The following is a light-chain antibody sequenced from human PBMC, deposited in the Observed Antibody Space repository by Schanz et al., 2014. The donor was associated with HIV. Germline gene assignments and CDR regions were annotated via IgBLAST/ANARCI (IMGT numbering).Light chain of an antibody. CDR1: QSISSN. J-gene: IGKJ2*02. Sequence: EIVMTQSPATLSVSPGEGATLSCRASQSISSNLAWYHQKPGQAPRLLIYGASTRATGIPARFSGSRSGTDFTLTISSLQSEDFAVYYCQQYSYSPRTFGQGTKLEVK. CDR2: GAS. V-gene: IGKV3-15*01. CDR3: QQYSYSPRT.